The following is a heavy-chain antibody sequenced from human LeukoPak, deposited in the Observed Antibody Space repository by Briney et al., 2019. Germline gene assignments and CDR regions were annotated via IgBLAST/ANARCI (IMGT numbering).Heavy chain of an antibody. D-gene: IGHD6-13*01. V-gene: IGHV3-23*01. Sequence: PGGSLRLSCAASGFTFSSYAMSRVRQAPGKGLEWVSAISGSGGSTYYADSVKGRFTISRDNSKNTLYLQMNGLRAEDTAVYYCAKGFRRQLVGYHPITWGQGTLVTVSS. J-gene: IGHJ4*02. CDR3: AKGFRRQLVGYHPIT. CDR1: GFTFSSYA. CDR2: ISGSGGST.